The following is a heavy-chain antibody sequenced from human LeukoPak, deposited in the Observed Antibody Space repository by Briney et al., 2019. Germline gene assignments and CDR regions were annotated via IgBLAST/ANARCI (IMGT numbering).Heavy chain of an antibody. CDR3: ARQLTIYSVDY. CDR1: GGSVRSHSYY. D-gene: IGHD3-3*01. Sequence: SETLSLTCAVSGGSVRSHSYYWSWIRQPPGKGLEWIGYIYHSGSTKYNPSLKSRVTISIDTSNNQFSLELTSVTAADTAVYYCARQLTIYSVDYWGQGTLVTVSS. V-gene: IGHV4-61*01. CDR2: IYHSGST. J-gene: IGHJ4*02.